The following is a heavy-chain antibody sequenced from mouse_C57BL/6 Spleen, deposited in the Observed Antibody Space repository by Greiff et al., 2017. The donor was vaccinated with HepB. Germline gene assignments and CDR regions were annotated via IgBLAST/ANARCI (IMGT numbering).Heavy chain of an antibody. D-gene: IGHD1-1*01. J-gene: IGHJ4*01. CDR2: IYPGNSDT. CDR1: GYTFTSYW. Sequence: EVQLQQSGTVLARPGASVKMSCKTSGYTFTSYWMHWVKQRPGQGLEWIGAIYPGNSDTSYNQKFKGKAKLTAVTSASTAYMELSSLTKEDSAVYYCTRRYYYGSSIYAVGYWGQGTTVTVSS. CDR3: TRRYYYGSSIYAVGY. V-gene: IGHV1-5*01.